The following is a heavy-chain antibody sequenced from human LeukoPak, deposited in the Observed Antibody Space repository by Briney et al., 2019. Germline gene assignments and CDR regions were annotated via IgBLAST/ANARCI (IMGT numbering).Heavy chain of an antibody. Sequence: PSETLSLTCAVYGGSFTGYYWSWLRQPPGKGLEWIGEINHSGSTNYNPSLKSRVTISVDTSKNHLSLKLSSVTAADTAVYYCARGDYRGFDYWGQGTLVTVSS. V-gene: IGHV4-34*01. CDR2: INHSGST. CDR3: ARGDYRGFDY. J-gene: IGHJ4*02. D-gene: IGHD4-11*01. CDR1: GGSFTGYY.